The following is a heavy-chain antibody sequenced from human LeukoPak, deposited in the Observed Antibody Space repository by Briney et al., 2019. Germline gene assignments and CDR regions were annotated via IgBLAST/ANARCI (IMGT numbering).Heavy chain of an antibody. V-gene: IGHV1-2*02. CDR1: GYTFTGYY. D-gene: IGHD2-15*01. CDR2: INPNSGGT. CDR3: ARVGCSGGSCYYYYGMDV. Sequence: ASVKVSCKASGYTFTGYYMHRVRQAPGQGLEWIGWINPNSGGTNYAQKFQGRVTMTRDTSISTAYMELSRLRSDDTAVYYCARVGCSGGSCYYYYGMDVWGQGTTVTVSS. J-gene: IGHJ6*02.